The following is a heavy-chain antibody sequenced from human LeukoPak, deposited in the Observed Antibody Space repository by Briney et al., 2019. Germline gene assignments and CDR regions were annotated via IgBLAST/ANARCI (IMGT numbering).Heavy chain of an antibody. CDR3: AKGSGNGYGSGPFDY. D-gene: IGHD3-10*01. CDR1: GFTFSSYG. V-gene: IGHV3-30*02. Sequence: SGGSLRLSCAASGFTFSSYGMHWVRQAPGKGLEWVAFIRYDGSNKYYADSVKGRFTISRDNSKNTLYLQMSSLRAEDTALYYCAKGSGNGYGSGPFDYWGQGTPVTVSS. CDR2: IRYDGSNK. J-gene: IGHJ4*02.